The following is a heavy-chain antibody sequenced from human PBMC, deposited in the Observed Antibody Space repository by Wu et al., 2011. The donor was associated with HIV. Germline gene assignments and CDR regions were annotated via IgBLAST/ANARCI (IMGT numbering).Heavy chain of an antibody. CDR1: GYMFNSYY. Sequence: QVQLVQSGAEAKKPGASVKVSCKASGYMFNSYYMHWVRRVPGQGLEWMGIINPSGGTTTYAQMFQGRVTITADKSTMTAYLELSGLTSEDTAVYYCVRDLGGNEEYWGQGTLVTVSS. CDR3: VRDLGGNEEY. CDR2: INPSGGTT. D-gene: IGHD4-23*01. J-gene: IGHJ4*02. V-gene: IGHV1-46*02.